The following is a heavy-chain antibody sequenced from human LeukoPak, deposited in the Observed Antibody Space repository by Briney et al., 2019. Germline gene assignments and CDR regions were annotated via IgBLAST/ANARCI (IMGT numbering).Heavy chain of an antibody. V-gene: IGHV3-21*01. Sequence: GGSLRLSCAASGFTFSSYSMNWVRQAPGKGLEWVSSISSSSSYIYYADSVKGRFTISRDNAKNSLYLQMNSLRAEDTAVYYCASLATPVLSWFDPWGQGTLVTVSS. CDR2: ISSSSSYI. CDR1: GFTFSSYS. CDR3: ASLATPVLSWFDP. J-gene: IGHJ5*02. D-gene: IGHD3-3*02.